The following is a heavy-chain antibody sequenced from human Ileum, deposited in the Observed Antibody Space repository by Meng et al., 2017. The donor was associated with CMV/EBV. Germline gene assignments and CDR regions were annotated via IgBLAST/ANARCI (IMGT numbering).Heavy chain of an antibody. CDR1: AGSLSTYS. CDR2: LYTTETI. J-gene: IGHJ4*02. CDR3: ATTNSDGDWNFDY. D-gene: IGHD1-1*01. V-gene: IGHV4-4*07. Sequence: QVDLQHSGPGLVKASQTLSLTCTVSAGSLSTYSLHWFRPTAGNGLEWVGRLYTTETIKYNPSLMSRFTMSLDTSKSQFSLNLRSLTAADTAVYDCATTNSDGDWNFDYWGQGTLVTVSS.